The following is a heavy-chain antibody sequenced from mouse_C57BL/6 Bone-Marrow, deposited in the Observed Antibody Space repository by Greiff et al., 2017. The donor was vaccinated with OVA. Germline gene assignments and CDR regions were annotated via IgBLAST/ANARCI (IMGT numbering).Heavy chain of an antibody. CDR2: IYPGDGDT. V-gene: IGHV1-82*01. CDR1: GYAFSSSW. Sequence: VQLVESGPELVKPGASVTISCKASGYAFSSSWMNWVKQRPGKGLEWIGRIYPGDGDTNYNGKFKGKATLTADKSSSTAYMQLSSLTSEDSAVYFCARKNDGYWYFDVWGTGTTVTVSS. CDR3: ARKNDGYWYFDV. J-gene: IGHJ1*03. D-gene: IGHD2-3*01.